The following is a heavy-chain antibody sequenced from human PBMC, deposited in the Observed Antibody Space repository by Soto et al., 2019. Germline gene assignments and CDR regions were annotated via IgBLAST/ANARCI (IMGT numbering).Heavy chain of an antibody. Sequence: PGGSLRLSCAASGFTFSSYSMNWVRQAPGKGLEWVSYISSSSSTIYYADSVEGRFTISRDNAKNSLYLQMNSLRAEDTAVYYCARERYSNYDNWFDPWGQGTLVTVSS. CDR3: ARERYSNYDNWFDP. J-gene: IGHJ5*02. V-gene: IGHV3-48*01. CDR2: ISSSSSTI. CDR1: GFTFSSYS. D-gene: IGHD4-4*01.